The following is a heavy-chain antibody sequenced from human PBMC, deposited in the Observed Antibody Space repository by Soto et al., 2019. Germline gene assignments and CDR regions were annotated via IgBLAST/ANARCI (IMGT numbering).Heavy chain of an antibody. CDR3: ARVFDRTGVVPAALGERYYYYYGMDV. V-gene: IGHV3-23*01. CDR1: GFTFSNYA. D-gene: IGHD2-2*01. CDR2: LSGSGVST. J-gene: IGHJ6*02. Sequence: PGGSLRLSCAASGFTFSNYAMTWVRQAPGKGLEWVSALSGSGVSTYYADSVMGRFTISRDNSKNTVYLQMNSLRAEDTAVYYCARVFDRTGVVPAALGERYYYYYGMDVWGQGTTVTVSS.